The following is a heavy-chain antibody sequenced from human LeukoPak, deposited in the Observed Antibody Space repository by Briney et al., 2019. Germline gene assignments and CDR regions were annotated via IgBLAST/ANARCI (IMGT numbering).Heavy chain of an antibody. D-gene: IGHD2-21*02. CDR3: ARHGSYCGSDCKRGYFDL. V-gene: IGHV4-59*08. Sequence: PSETLSLTCTVSGGSISSYCWSWIRQPPGKGLEWIGYIYYSGSTNFNPSFRSRVTISVDTSKNQYSLKLRSVTAADTGVYFCARHGSYCGSDCKRGYFDLWGRGTLVTVSS. CDR2: IYYSGST. CDR1: GGSISSYC. J-gene: IGHJ2*01.